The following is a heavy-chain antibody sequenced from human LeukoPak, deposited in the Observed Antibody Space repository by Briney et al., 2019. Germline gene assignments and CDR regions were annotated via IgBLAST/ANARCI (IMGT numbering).Heavy chain of an antibody. J-gene: IGHJ6*02. V-gene: IGHV4-59*01. CDR2: MYYSGST. Sequence: SETLSLTCTISGGSISSYYWSWIRQPPGKGLEWIGYMYYSGSTNYNPSLKSRVTISVDTSKNQFSLKLSSVTAADTAVYYCARSLRSGKDIVVVREGSYGMDVWGQGTTVTVSS. D-gene: IGHD2-21*01. CDR3: ARSLRSGKDIVVVREGSYGMDV. CDR1: GGSISSYY.